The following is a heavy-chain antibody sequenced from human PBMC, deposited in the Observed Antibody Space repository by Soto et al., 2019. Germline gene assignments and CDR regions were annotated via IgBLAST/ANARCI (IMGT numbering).Heavy chain of an antibody. CDR3: AGHEDAITMVRGDAFDI. CDR1: GYTFTSYA. V-gene: IGHV1-3*01. CDR2: INAGNGNT. J-gene: IGHJ3*02. Sequence: GASVKVSCKASGYTFTSYAMHWVRQAPGQRLEWMGWINAGNGNTKYSQKFQGRVTITRDTSASTAYMELSSLRSEDTAVYYCAGHEDAITMVRGDAFDIWGQGTMVTVSS. D-gene: IGHD3-10*01.